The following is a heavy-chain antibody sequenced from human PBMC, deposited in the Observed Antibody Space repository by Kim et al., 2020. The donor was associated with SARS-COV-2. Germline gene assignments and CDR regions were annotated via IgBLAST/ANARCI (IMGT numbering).Heavy chain of an antibody. CDR1: GFTFSSYA. CDR2: ISYDGSNK. Sequence: GGSLRLSCAASGFTFSSYAMHWVRQAPGKGLEWVAVISYDGSNKYYADSVKGRFTISRDNSKNTLYLQMNSLRAEDTAVYYCAREGVHDYSNSYYYYGMDVWGQGTTVTVSS. D-gene: IGHD4-4*01. V-gene: IGHV3-30-3*01. J-gene: IGHJ6*02. CDR3: AREGVHDYSNSYYYYGMDV.